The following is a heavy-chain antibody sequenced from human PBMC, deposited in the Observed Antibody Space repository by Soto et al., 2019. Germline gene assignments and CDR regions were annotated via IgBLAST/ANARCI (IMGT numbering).Heavy chain of an antibody. D-gene: IGHD6-13*01. V-gene: IGHV4-4*02. CDR2: IYHSGTT. CDR1: GSSISNTNW. Sequence: QGQLQESGPGLVEPSGTLSLTCAVSGSSISNTNWWSWVRQPPGKGLEWLGEIYHSGTTNCDPSLKSRVTISVDKSKNQFSLKLSSVTAADTAVYYCAIPGAGDFDYWGQGTLVTVSS. J-gene: IGHJ4*02. CDR3: AIPGAGDFDY.